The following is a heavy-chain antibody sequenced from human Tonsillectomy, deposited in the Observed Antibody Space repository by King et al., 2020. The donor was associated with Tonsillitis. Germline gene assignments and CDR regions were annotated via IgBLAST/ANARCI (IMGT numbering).Heavy chain of an antibody. D-gene: IGHD1-14*01. Sequence: VQLVVSGGGVVQPGGSLRLSCAASGFTFNNYGIHWVRQAPGKGLEWVAFIRYDGSNKYYADSVKGRFTISRDNSKNTLYLQMNSLRAEDTAVYYCAIDRNLDYWGQGTLVTVSS. J-gene: IGHJ4*02. V-gene: IGHV3-30*02. CDR2: IRYDGSNK. CDR1: GFTFNNYG. CDR3: AIDRNLDY.